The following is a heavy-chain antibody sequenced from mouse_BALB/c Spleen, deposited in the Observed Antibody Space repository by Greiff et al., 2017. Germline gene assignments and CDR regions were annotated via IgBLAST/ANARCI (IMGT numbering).Heavy chain of an antibody. CDR3: ARCYRYDRGGYAMDY. Sequence: QVQLQQSGAELAKPGASVKMSCKASGYTFTSYWMHWVKQRPGQGLEWIGYINPSTGYTEYNQKFKDKATLTADKSSSTAYMQLSSLTSEDSAVYYCARCYRYDRGGYAMDYWGQGTSVTVSS. J-gene: IGHJ4*01. D-gene: IGHD2-14*01. CDR1: GYTFTSYW. V-gene: IGHV1-7*01. CDR2: INPSTGYT.